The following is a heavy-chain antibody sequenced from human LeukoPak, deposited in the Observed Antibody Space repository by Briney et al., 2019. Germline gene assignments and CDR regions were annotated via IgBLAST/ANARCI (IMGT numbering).Heavy chain of an antibody. CDR3: VRVRTGSISDH. Sequence: SETLSLTCTVSGGSINTSPYYWGWVRQPPEKGLEWLGSISYSGTAYYNPSLRSRVTVSRDTSKNQFSLSLNSVTAADTAVYYCVRVRTGSISDHWGQGILVIVSS. CDR1: GGSINTSPYY. J-gene: IGHJ4*02. V-gene: IGHV4-39*07. D-gene: IGHD2-8*02. CDR2: ISYSGTA.